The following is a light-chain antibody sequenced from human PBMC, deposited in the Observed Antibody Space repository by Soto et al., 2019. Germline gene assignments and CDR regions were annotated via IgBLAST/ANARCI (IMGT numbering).Light chain of an antibody. CDR3: AAWDGSLNHIL. CDR1: SSNMGTNT. V-gene: IGLV1-44*01. Sequence: SVLTEPPSASGTPGQRVTISCSGSSSNMGTNTVNWYQQLPRAAPKLLIYSDNQRPSGVPDRFSGSKSGTSASLAITGLQSEDEAAYYCAAWDGSLNHILFGGGTKLTVL. CDR2: SDN. J-gene: IGLJ2*01.